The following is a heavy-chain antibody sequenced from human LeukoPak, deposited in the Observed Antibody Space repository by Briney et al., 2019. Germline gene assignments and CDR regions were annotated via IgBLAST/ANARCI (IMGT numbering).Heavy chain of an antibody. J-gene: IGHJ4*02. CDR3: ARGLVYVFDY. V-gene: IGHV3-30*02. Sequence: GGSLRLSCAASGFTFSSYAMHWVRQAPGKGLEWVAFIRYDGSNKYYADSVKGRFTISRDNSKNTLYLQMNSLRAEDTAVYYCARGLVYVFDYWGQGTLVTVSS. CDR2: IRYDGSNK. CDR1: GFTFSSYA. D-gene: IGHD5/OR15-5a*01.